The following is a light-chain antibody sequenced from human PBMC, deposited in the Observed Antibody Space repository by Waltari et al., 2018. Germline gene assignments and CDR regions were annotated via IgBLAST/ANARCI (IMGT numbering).Light chain of an antibody. J-gene: IGLJ3*02. V-gene: IGLV1-47*01. CDR1: NSHIGSNF. Sequence: QSVLTQPPSPSGTPGPKPTISCSASNSHIGSNFVYWYQQLPGTAPKVLIYRNDQRPSEVPDRFSGSKSGTSASLAISGLRSEDEADYYCAAWDDILSGWEFGGGTKLTVL. CDR3: AAWDDILSGWE. CDR2: RND.